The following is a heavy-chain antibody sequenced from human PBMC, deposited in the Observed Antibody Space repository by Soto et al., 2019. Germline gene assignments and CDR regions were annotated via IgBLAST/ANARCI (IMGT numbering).Heavy chain of an antibody. J-gene: IGHJ5*02. D-gene: IGHD2-15*01. CDR3: AKGALSGDIVVVVAATYGLDKNWFDP. V-gene: IGHV3-30*18. CDR2: ISYDGSNK. CDR1: GFTFSSYG. Sequence: GGSLRLSCAASGFTFSSYGMHWVRQAPGKGLEWVAVISYDGSNKYYADSVKGRFTISRDNSKNTLYLQMNSLRAEDTAVYYCAKGALSGDIVVVVAATYGLDKNWFDPWGQGTLVTVSS.